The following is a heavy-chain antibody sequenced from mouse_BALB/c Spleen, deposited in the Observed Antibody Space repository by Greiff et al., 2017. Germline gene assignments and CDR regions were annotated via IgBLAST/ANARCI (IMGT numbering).Heavy chain of an antibody. CDR1: GFTFSSFG. J-gene: IGHJ3*01. D-gene: IGHD1-1*01. CDR2: ISSGSSTI. V-gene: IGHV5-17*02. CDR3: ARGITTVVPFAY. Sequence: EVKLVESGGGLVQPGGSRKLSCAASGFTFSSFGMHWVRQAPEKGLEWVAYISSGSSTIYYADTVKGRFTISRDNPKNTLFLQMTSLRSEDTAMYYCARGITTVVPFAYWGQGTLVTVSA.